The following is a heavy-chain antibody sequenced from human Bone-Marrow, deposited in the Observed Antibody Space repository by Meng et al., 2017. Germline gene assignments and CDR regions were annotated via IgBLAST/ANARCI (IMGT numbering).Heavy chain of an antibody. Sequence: QVQLQESGTGVVKPSGTLSLTCAVSGGSISSSNWWSWVRQPPGKGLEWIGEIYHSGSTNYNPSLKSRVTISVYKSKNQFSLKLTSVTAADTAVYYCARVDCSSASCYADHWGQGTLVTVSS. V-gene: IGHV4-4*02. D-gene: IGHD2-2*01. J-gene: IGHJ4*02. CDR3: ARVDCSSASCYADH. CDR1: GGSISSSNW. CDR2: IYHSGST.